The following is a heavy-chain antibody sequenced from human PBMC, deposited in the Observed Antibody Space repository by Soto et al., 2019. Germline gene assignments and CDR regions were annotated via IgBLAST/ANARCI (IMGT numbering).Heavy chain of an antibody. CDR3: ARGRGVVVVMSPPHWFDP. J-gene: IGHJ5*02. Sequence: SETLSLTCTVSGGSISSGDYYWSWIRQPPGKGLEWIGYIYYSGSTYYNPSLKSRVTISVDTSKNQFSLKLSSVTAADTAVYYCARGRGVVVVMSPPHWFDPWGQGTLVTVSS. CDR1: GGSISSGDYY. CDR2: IYYSGST. D-gene: IGHD3-22*01. V-gene: IGHV4-30-4*01.